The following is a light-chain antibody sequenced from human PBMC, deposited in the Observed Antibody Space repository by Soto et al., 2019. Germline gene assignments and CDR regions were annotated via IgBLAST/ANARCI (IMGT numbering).Light chain of an antibody. CDR3: QQYGSSPRT. CDR1: QSVSSSS. Sequence: EIVLTQSPGTLSLSPGDRATLSCRASQSVSSSSLAWYQQKPGQAPRLLIYGASIRATGIPDRFSGSGSGTDFTHSISRLEREDFAVYYCQQYGSSPRTFGQGTKVEIK. CDR2: GAS. V-gene: IGKV3-20*01. J-gene: IGKJ1*01.